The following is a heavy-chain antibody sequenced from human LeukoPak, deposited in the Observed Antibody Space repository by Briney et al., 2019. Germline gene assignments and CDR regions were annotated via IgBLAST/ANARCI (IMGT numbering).Heavy chain of an antibody. D-gene: IGHD5-18*01. CDR2: IHPSGGST. J-gene: IGHJ4*02. Sequence: GASVTLSFTASVYTFTNYYMHWVRQAPGQGLEWMGVIHPSGGSTTYAQKFQGRVTLTKDTATSTVYIELSSLRSDDTAVFYCARMAMDPAMVTNFFDLWGQGTLLTVSA. V-gene: IGHV1-46*01. CDR1: VYTFTNYY. CDR3: ARMAMDPAMVTNFFDL.